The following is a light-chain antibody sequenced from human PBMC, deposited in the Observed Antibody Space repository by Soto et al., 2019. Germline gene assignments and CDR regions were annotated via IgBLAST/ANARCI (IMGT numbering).Light chain of an antibody. V-gene: IGLV2-8*01. CDR2: DVN. CDR3: SSYAGTHIV. J-gene: IGLJ1*01. CDR1: SSDVGGYNY. Sequence: QSALTQPPSASGSPGQSVAISCTGTSSDVGGYNYVSWYQQHPGKAPKLMIYDVNKRPSGVPDRFSSSKSGNTASLTVSGLQAEDEADYYCSSYAGTHIVFGTGTKLTVL.